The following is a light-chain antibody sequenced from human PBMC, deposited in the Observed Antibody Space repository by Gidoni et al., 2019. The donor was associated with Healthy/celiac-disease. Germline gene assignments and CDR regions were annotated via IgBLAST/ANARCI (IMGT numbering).Light chain of an antibody. J-gene: IGLJ2*01. V-gene: IGLV2-11*01. Sequence: QSALTQPRSVSGSPGQSVTISCTGTSSDVGGYNYVSWYQQHPGKAPKLMIYDVSKRPSGVPDRFSGSKSGNTASLTISGLQAEDEADYYCCSYAGRVVFGGGTKLTDL. CDR3: CSYAGRVV. CDR2: DVS. CDR1: SSDVGGYNY.